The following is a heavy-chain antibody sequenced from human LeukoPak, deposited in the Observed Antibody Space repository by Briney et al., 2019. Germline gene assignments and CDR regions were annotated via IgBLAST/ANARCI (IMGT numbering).Heavy chain of an antibody. J-gene: IGHJ5*02. V-gene: IGHV4-34*01. CDR3: ARGLPFTIVLMVYGNWFDP. CDR2: INHSGST. CDR1: GGSFSGYY. D-gene: IGHD2-8*01. Sequence: SETLSLTCAVYGGSFSGYYWSWIRQRPGKGLEWIGEINHSGSTHYNPSLKSRVTISVDTSKNQFSLRLSSVTAADTAVYYCARGLPFTIVLMVYGNWFDPWGQGTLVTVSS.